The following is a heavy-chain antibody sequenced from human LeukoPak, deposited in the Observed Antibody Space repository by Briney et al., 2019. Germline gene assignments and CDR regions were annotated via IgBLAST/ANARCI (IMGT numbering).Heavy chain of an antibody. CDR3: ERDYNYGGIN. V-gene: IGHV1-69*05. J-gene: IGHJ4*02. CDR2: IIPIFGTA. Sequence: ASVKVSCKASGGTFSSYAISWVRQAPGQGLEWMGGIIPIFGTANYAQKFQGRVTITTDESTSTAYMELSSLRSEDTAVYYCERDYNYGGINWGQGTLVTVSS. D-gene: IGHD3-10*01. CDR1: GGTFSSYA.